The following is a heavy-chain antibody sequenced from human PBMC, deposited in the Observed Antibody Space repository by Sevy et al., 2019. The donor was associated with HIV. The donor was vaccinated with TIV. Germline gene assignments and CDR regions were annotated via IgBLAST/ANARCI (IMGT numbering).Heavy chain of an antibody. CDR1: GFTFSSYG. CDR2: IWYDGSNK. J-gene: IGHJ4*02. CDR3: ARDGRLDSSSSGSVDY. V-gene: IGHV3-33*01. Sequence: GGSLRLSCAASGFTFSSYGMHWVRQAPGKGLEWVAVIWYDGSNKYYADSVKDRFTISRDNSKNTLYLQMNSLRAEDTAVYYCARDGRLDSSSSGSVDYWGQGTLVTVSS. D-gene: IGHD6-6*01.